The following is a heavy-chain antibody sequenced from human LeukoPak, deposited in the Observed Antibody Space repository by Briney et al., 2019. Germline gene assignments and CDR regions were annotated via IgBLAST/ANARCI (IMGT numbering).Heavy chain of an antibody. CDR1: GFTFSAYS. J-gene: IGHJ4*02. CDR2: ISSGGSTI. D-gene: IGHD3-9*01. V-gene: IGHV3-48*04. Sequence: GGSLRLSCAGSGFTFSAYSMNWVRQAPGQGLEWVSYISSGGSTIYYADSVKGRFTISRDNAKNSLYLQMNSLGAEDTAGYYCARVSYDILTGYSYIDYWGQGTLVTVSS. CDR3: ARVSYDILTGYSYIDY.